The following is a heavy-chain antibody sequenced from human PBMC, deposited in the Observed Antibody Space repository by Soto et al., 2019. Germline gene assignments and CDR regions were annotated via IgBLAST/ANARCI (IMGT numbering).Heavy chain of an antibody. CDR2: IIPTFGSP. J-gene: IGHJ5*02. V-gene: IGHV1-69*01. CDR3: VRAVVPKYNWFDP. D-gene: IGHD2-21*01. CDR1: RDTFSSYA. Sequence: QAQLVQSGAEVKKPGSSVKVSCKASRDTFSSYAITWVRQAPGQGLEWMGGIIPTFGSPKYAQNFQGRLTITADDSTYTAYMELASLTSDDTAVYYCVRAVVPKYNWFDPWGQGTLVTVSS.